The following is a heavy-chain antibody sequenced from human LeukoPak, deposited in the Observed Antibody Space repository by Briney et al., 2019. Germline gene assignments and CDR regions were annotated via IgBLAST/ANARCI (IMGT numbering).Heavy chain of an antibody. V-gene: IGHV5-51*01. Sequence: GESLKISCKGSGYSFTSHWIGWVRQMSGKGLEWMGIIYPGDSDTRYSPSFKGQVTISADKSINTAYLQWSSLKASDTAMYFCARVAAVVPMVWYFDLWGRGTLVTVSS. J-gene: IGHJ2*01. CDR2: IYPGDSDT. CDR1: GYSFTSHW. D-gene: IGHD2-15*01. CDR3: ARVAAVVPMVWYFDL.